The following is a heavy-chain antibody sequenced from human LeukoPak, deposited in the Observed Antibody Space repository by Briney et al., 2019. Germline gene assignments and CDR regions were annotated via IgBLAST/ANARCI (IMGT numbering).Heavy chain of an antibody. V-gene: IGHV3-7*01. CDR3: ARWGYCSGGSCPSTNDAFDI. J-gene: IGHJ3*02. D-gene: IGHD2-15*01. CDR1: GFTFSSYW. Sequence: GGSLRLSCAASGFTFSSYWMSWVRQAPGKGLEWVANIKQDGSEKYYVDSVKGRFTISRDNAKNSLYLQMNSLRAEDTAVYYCARWGYCSGGSCPSTNDAFDIWGQGTMVTVSS. CDR2: IKQDGSEK.